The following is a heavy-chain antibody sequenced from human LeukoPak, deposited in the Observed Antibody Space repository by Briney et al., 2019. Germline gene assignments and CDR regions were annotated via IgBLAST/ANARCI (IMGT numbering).Heavy chain of an antibody. Sequence: GGSLRLSCAASGFTFSSYWMHWVRQAPGKGLVWVSRINSDGSSTSYADSVKGRFTISRDNAKNSLYLQMNSLRAEDTALYYCAASRSSGYDSAGDYWGQGTLVTVSS. CDR2: INSDGSST. J-gene: IGHJ4*02. CDR1: GFTFSSYW. CDR3: AASRSSGYDSAGDY. V-gene: IGHV3-74*01. D-gene: IGHD5-12*01.